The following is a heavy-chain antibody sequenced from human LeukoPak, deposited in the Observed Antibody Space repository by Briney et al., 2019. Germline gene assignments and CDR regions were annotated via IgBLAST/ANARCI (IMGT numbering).Heavy chain of an antibody. D-gene: IGHD5-12*01. V-gene: IGHV1-18*01. CDR1: GYTFTSYG. Sequence: ASVKVSCKASGYTFTSYGISWVRQAPGQGLEWMGWISAYNGNTNYAQKLQGRVTMTTDTSTSTAYMELRSLRSDDTDVYYCARGLRGYSGYDYSFDYWGQGTLVTVSS. CDR3: ARGLRGYSGYDYSFDY. CDR2: ISAYNGNT. J-gene: IGHJ4*02.